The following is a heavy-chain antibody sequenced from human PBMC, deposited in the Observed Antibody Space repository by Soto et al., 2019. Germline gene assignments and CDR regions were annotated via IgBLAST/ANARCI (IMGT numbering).Heavy chain of an antibody. D-gene: IGHD6-6*01. CDR1: GGSISSGGYY. J-gene: IGHJ4*02. CDR2: IYYSGST. V-gene: IGHV4-31*03. Sequence: SETLSLTCTVSGGSISSGGYYWSWIRQHPGKGLEWIGYIYYSGSTYYNPSLKSRVTISVDTSKNQFSLKLSSVTAADTAVYHCARAPYSSSSPVFDYWGQGTLVTVSS. CDR3: ARAPYSSSSPVFDY.